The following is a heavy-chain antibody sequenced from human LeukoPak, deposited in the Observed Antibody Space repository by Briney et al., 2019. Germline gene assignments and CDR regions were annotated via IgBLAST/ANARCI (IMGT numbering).Heavy chain of an antibody. CDR1: GYTFTSYY. Sequence: GASVKVSCKASGYTFTSYYMHWVRQAPGQGLEWMGIINPSGGSTSYAQKLQGRVTMTRDTSTSTVYMELSSLRSEDTAVYYCATQRGYSYGYTPYYFDYWGQGTLVTVSS. CDR3: ATQRGYSYGYTPYYFDY. J-gene: IGHJ4*02. CDR2: INPSGGST. D-gene: IGHD5-18*01. V-gene: IGHV1-46*01.